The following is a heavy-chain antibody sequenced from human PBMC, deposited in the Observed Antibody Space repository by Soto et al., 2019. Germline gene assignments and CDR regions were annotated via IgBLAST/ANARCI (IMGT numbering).Heavy chain of an antibody. J-gene: IGHJ6*02. D-gene: IGHD4-17*01. V-gene: IGHV1-2*02. CDR2: INPNSGGT. CDR3: ARDLSTVTTYLLPPYIFGMDV. Sequence: ASVKVSCKASGYTFTSYYIHWVRQAPGQGLEWMGWINPNSGGTYYAQQSQGRVTMTRDTSITTTYMERSRLRSDDTAVYYCARDLSTVTTYLLPPYIFGMDVWGQGTTVTVSS. CDR1: GYTFTSYY.